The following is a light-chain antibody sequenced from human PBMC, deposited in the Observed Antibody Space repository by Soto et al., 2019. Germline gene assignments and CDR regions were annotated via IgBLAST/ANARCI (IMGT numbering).Light chain of an antibody. J-gene: IGLJ2*01. CDR3: SSYTISTSVV. CDR2: GVS. Sequence: QSALTQPASVSGSPGQSITISCTGTSSDIGGYNYVSWYQQHPGKAPKLMIYGVSNRPSGVSNRFSGSKSGNTASLTISGLQAEDEADYYCSSYTISTSVVFGGGTKLTVL. V-gene: IGLV2-14*01. CDR1: SSDIGGYNY.